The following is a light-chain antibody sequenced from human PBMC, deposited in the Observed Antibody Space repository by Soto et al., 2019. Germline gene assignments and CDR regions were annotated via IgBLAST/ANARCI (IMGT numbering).Light chain of an antibody. CDR2: GAS. J-gene: IGKJ1*01. CDR1: QSVDSTF. CDR3: QQYMSSVT. Sequence: EIVLTHSPGSLSLSPGERATLSCRASQSVDSTFFAWYQKKPGQAPRLLIYGASKRATGVPDRFSGSGSGTDFTLTISRLEPEDFAGYYCQQYMSSVTFGQGTKVEI. V-gene: IGKV3-20*01.